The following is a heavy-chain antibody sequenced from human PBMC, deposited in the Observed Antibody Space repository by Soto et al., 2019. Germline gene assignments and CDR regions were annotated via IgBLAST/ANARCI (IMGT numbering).Heavy chain of an antibody. Sequence: ASVKVSCKASGYTFTSYGISWVRQAPGQGLEWMGWISAYNGNTNYAQKFQGRVTITTDTSTSTAYMELRSLRSEDTAVYYCASLGEQAGGDYWGQGTLVTVSS. V-gene: IGHV1-18*01. J-gene: IGHJ4*02. CDR3: ASLGEQAGGDY. CDR2: ISAYNGNT. CDR1: GYTFTSYG. D-gene: IGHD4-17*01.